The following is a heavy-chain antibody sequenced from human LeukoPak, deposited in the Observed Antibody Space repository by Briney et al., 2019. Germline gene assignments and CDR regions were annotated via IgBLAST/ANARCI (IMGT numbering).Heavy chain of an antibody. J-gene: IGHJ5*02. Sequence: ASLSVSSTPSVDTSSTSYIHWVRPAPGQGLGGMGSMNPTSGATMYAQMLQGRDSTTRDTSISTAYMELASLTSDYTAVYYCARAGRRSWFDPWGQGNLVTVSS. CDR1: VDTSSTSY. CDR3: ARAGRRSWFDP. CDR2: MNPTSGAT. V-gene: IGHV1-2*02.